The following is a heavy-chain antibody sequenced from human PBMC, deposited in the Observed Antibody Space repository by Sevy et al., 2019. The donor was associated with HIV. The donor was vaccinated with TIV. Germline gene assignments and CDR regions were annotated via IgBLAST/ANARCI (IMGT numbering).Heavy chain of an antibody. CDR1: GGTFSSYA. Sequence: ASVKVSCKASGGTFSSYAISWVRQAPGQGLEWMGGIIPIFGTANYAQKFQGRVTITANESTSTAYRELSCLRSEDTAVYYCARVIGARYCSSTSCYGGEYYYYGMDVWGQGTTVTVSS. D-gene: IGHD2-2*01. CDR3: ARVIGARYCSSTSCYGGEYYYYGMDV. V-gene: IGHV1-69*13. CDR2: IIPIFGTA. J-gene: IGHJ6*02.